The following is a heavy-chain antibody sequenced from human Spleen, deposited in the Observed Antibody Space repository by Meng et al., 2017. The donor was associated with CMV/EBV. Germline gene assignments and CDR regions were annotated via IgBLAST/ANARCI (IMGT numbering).Heavy chain of an antibody. Sequence: SETLSLTCAVYGGSFSGYYWSWIRQPPGKGLEWIGEINHSGSTNYNPSLKSRVTISVDTPKNQFSLKLSSVTAADTAVYYCARDSNRGEYYYYGLDVWGQGTTVTVSS. J-gene: IGHJ6*02. CDR3: ARDSNRGEYYYYGLDV. CDR1: GGSFSGYY. CDR2: INHSGST. D-gene: IGHD2-21*01. V-gene: IGHV4-34*01.